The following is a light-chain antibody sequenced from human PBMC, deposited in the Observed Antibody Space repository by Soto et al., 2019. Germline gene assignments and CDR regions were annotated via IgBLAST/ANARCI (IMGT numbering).Light chain of an antibody. CDR2: NNS. Sequence: QPVLTQPPSVSGAPGQRVTISCTGSSSNIGAGYDVHWYQQLPGTAPKLLIYNNSNRPSGVPDRCSGSKSGTSASLAITGLQPEDEADYYCQSYDSSLRGSVFGGGTKPTVL. V-gene: IGLV1-40*01. J-gene: IGLJ3*02. CDR1: SSNIGAGYD. CDR3: QSYDSSLRGSV.